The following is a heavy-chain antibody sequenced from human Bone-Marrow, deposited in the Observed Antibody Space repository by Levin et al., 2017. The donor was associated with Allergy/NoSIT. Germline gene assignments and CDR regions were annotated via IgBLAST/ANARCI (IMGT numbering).Heavy chain of an antibody. J-gene: IGHJ6*02. CDR2: IYSGAST. CDR3: AYPGITAAGSDYSHCYGLDV. Sequence: GESLKISCAASGFIVSSNYMSWVRQAPGKGLEWVSIIYSGASTNYAGSVKDYADSVKGRFTISTDNSKNTLFLQMNNLRAEDTAVYYCAYPGITAAGSDYSHCYGLDVWGQGTTVTVSS. D-gene: IGHD6-13*01. V-gene: IGHV3-53*01. CDR1: GFIVSSNY.